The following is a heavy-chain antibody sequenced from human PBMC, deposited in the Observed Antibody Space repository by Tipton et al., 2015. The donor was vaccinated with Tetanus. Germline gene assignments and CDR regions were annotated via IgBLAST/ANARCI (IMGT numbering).Heavy chain of an antibody. J-gene: IGHJ3*01. Sequence: TLSLTCNVSGALITTGGYSWGWIRQPPGQGLEWIGSVYYSGTTYYNPSLRNRLTVSRDTSKNQFSLNLKSVTAADTAVYYCARPSTTVTPRAFDVWGQGTMVTVSS. V-gene: IGHV4-30-2*03. CDR2: VYYSGTT. D-gene: IGHD4-17*01. CDR3: ARPSTTVTPRAFDV. CDR1: GALITTGGYS.